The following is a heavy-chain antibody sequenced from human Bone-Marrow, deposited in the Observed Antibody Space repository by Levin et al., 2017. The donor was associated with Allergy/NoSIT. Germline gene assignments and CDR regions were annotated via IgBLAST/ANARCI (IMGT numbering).Heavy chain of an antibody. CDR1: GGSITSNDYY. J-gene: IGHJ4*02. CDR3: ATMGYCSSITCYGDN. CDR2: IYYSGST. D-gene: IGHD2-2*01. V-gene: IGHV4-39*01. Sequence: TSSETLSLTCTVSGGSITSNDYYWGWIRQPPGKGLEWIGNIYYSGSTYYNPSLMSRVTISVDTSKNQFSQKLSSVSAADTAVYYCATMGYCSSITCYGDNWGQGTLVTVSS.